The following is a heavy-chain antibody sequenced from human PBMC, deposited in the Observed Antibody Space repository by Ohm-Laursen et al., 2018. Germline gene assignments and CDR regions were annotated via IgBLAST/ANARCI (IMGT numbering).Heavy chain of an antibody. CDR2: IGSLGSVT. D-gene: IGHD3-16*02. V-gene: IGHV3-23*01. Sequence: SLRLSCAASGFTFSTYAMTWVRQAPGKGLEWVSGIGSLGSVTSYADSVKGRFTISRDNSKNTLYLQMTSLRAEDTAVYYCAKDQRIMITFGGVIAHWGQGTLVTVSS. J-gene: IGHJ4*02. CDR3: AKDQRIMITFGGVIAH. CDR1: GFTFSTYA.